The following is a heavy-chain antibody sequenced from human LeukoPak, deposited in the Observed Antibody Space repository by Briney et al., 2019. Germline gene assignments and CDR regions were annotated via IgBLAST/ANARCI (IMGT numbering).Heavy chain of an antibody. CDR2: IIPILGIA. Sequence: GASVKVSCKASGGTFSNYTISWVRQAPGQGLEWMGRIIPILGIANYAQKFQGRVTITADKSTSTAYMELSSLRSEDTAVYYCASSRSSDRTVNFDYWGQGTLVTVSS. D-gene: IGHD1-14*01. CDR1: GGTFSNYT. V-gene: IGHV1-69*02. CDR3: ASSRSSDRTVNFDY. J-gene: IGHJ4*02.